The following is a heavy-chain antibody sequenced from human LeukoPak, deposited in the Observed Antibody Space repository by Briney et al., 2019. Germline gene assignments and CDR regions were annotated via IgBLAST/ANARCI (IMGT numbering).Heavy chain of an antibody. J-gene: IGHJ4*02. Sequence: GGSLRLSCAASEFIVSSNYMSWVRQAPGKGLEWVSAISGSGGSTYYADSVKGRFTISRDNSKNTLYLQMNSLRAEDTAVYYCAKDRGLDCSSTSCYSSGLLDYWGQGTLVTVSS. D-gene: IGHD2-2*02. CDR1: EFIVSSNY. CDR3: AKDRGLDCSSTSCYSSGLLDY. CDR2: ISGSGGST. V-gene: IGHV3-23*01.